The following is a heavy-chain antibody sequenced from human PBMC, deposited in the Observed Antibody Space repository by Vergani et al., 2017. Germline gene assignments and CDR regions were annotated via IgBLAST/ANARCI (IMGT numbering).Heavy chain of an antibody. CDR2: VDPEHGEV. V-gene: IGHV1-24*01. D-gene: IGHD3-22*01. CDR1: GYRLTELT. Sequence: QVQLVQSGSEVRKPGASVKVSCPVSGYRLTELTIHWVRQAPGKGLEWMGGVDPEHGEVTFAHLIQGRVTMTEDRSTDTAYMELSSLRPEDPALYCCAIVTDYYDSSGYYLDYWGQGTLVTVSS. J-gene: IGHJ4*02. CDR3: AIVTDYYDSSGYYLDY.